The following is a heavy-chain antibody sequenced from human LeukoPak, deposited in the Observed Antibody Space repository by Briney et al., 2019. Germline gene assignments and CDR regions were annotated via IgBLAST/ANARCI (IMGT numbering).Heavy chain of an antibody. CDR2: ISSSSSYI. J-gene: IGHJ4*02. V-gene: IGHV3-21*01. CDR3: ARGRRRLAAAGATPPAPYFDY. CDR1: GFTFSSYT. Sequence: GGSLRLSCAASGFTFSSYTKNWVRQAPGKGLEWVSSISSSSSYIYYAGSVKGRFTISRDNAESSLYLQMNTLRAEDTAVYYCARGRRRLAAAGATPPAPYFDYWGQGTLVTVSS. D-gene: IGHD6-13*01.